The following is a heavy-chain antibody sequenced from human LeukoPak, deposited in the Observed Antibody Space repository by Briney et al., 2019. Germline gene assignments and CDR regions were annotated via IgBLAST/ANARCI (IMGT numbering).Heavy chain of an antibody. CDR1: GFTFSDYY. CDR2: ISSSGSRI. Sequence: GGSLRLSCAASGFTFSDYYMSWIRQAQGKGLEWVSYISSSGSRIYYADSVKGRFTISRDNAKNSLYLQMNSLRAEDTAVYYCARVTLTSANFDYWGQGTLVTVSS. CDR3: ARVTLTSANFDY. V-gene: IGHV3-11*01. J-gene: IGHJ4*02.